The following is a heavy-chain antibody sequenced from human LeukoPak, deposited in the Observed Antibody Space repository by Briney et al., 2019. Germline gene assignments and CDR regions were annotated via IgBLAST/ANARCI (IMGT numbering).Heavy chain of an antibody. V-gene: IGHV1-69*04. J-gene: IGHJ4*02. D-gene: IGHD3-10*01. CDR2: IIPILGIA. CDR3: ARDPSGAYYFDY. Sequence: ASVKVSFKASGGTFSSYAISWVRQAPGQGLEWMGRIIPILGIANYAQKFQGRVTITADKSTSTAYMELSSLRSEDTAVYYCARDPSGAYYFDYWGQGTLVTVSS. CDR1: GGTFSSYA.